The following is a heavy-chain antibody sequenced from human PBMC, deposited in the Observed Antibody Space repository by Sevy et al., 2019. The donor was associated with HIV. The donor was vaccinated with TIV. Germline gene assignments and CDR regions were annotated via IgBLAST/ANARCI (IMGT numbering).Heavy chain of an antibody. CDR3: SRNYGVGAFGI. J-gene: IGHJ3*02. Sequence: GGSLRLSCTASGFTFGDYAVSWFRQAPGKGLEWVGFIRSKAYGGTTEYAASVKGRFTISRDDSKSIAYLEMNSLKTEGTGVFFWSRNYGVGAFGILGQGTIVT. V-gene: IGHV3-49*03. CDR2: IRSKAYGGTT. CDR1: GFTFGDYA. D-gene: IGHD1-7*01.